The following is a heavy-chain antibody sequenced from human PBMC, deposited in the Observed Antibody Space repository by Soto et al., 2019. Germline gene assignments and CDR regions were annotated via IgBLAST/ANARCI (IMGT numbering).Heavy chain of an antibody. CDR1: GWSCSGYY. V-gene: IGHV4-34*01. D-gene: IGHD3-10*01. CDR2: INHSGST. J-gene: IGHJ6*02. CDR3: ARGAHGSGGEYYYYGMDV. Sequence: SETLSLTCAVYGWSCSGYYWSLIRQPPGKGLEWIGEINHSGSTNYNPSLKSRVTISVDTSKNQFSLKLSSVTAADTAVYYCARGAHGSGGEYYYYGMDVWGQGTTVTVSS.